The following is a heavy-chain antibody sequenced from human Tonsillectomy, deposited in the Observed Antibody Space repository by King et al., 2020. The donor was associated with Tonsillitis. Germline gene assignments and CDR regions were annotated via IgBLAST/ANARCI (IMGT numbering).Heavy chain of an antibody. V-gene: IGHV4-39*01. CDR1: GDSISSSTYY. CDR2: SYYSGST. J-gene: IGHJ4*02. Sequence: QLQESGPGLVKPSETLSLACTVSGDSISSSTYYWGWIRQPPWKGLEWIGRSYYSGSTYYNPSLKSRVPISVDTSMNQFSLKLSSVTAADTAVYYCGGLGGVRDSDYGGGFDYWGQGTLVTVSS. CDR3: GGLGGVRDSDYGGGFDY. D-gene: IGHD4-17*01.